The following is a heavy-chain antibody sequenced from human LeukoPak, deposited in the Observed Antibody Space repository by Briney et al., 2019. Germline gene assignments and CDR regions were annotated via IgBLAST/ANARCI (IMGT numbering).Heavy chain of an antibody. V-gene: IGHV3-33*01. Sequence: PGGSLRLSCVASGFTFSRYGIHWVRQPPGKGLEWVAVIRYDGSAYSYADSVKGRFTISRDNAKNSLYLQMNSLRAEDTAVYYCARVSYSGGVYWGQGTLVTVSS. J-gene: IGHJ4*02. CDR3: ARVSYSGGVY. CDR1: GFTFSRYG. D-gene: IGHD6-25*01. CDR2: IRYDGSAY.